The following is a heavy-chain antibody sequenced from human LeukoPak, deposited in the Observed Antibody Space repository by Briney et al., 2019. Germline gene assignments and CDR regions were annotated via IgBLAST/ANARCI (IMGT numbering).Heavy chain of an antibody. V-gene: IGHV1-2*02. CDR1: GYTFTGHY. CDR3: ARDYATVVGTDY. Sequence: ASVTVSCKASGYTFTGHYMHWVRQAPGQGPEWMGWINPNSGVTDYAQKFQGRVTMTSDTSITTAYMELSRLRYDDTAVYYCARDYATVVGTDYWGQGTLVTVSS. J-gene: IGHJ4*02. CDR2: INPNSGVT. D-gene: IGHD2-15*01.